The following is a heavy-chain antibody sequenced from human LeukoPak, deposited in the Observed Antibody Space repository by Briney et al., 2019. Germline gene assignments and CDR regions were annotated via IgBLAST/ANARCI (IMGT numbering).Heavy chain of an antibody. CDR2: IWYDGSNK. Sequence: QAGGSLRLSCAASGFTFSSYAMHWVRQAPGXGLEWVAVIWYDGSNKYYADSVKGRFTISRDNSKNTLYLQMNSLRAEDTAVYYCARENYGGYYWGQGTLVTVSS. D-gene: IGHD4-17*01. CDR1: GFTFSSYA. J-gene: IGHJ4*02. V-gene: IGHV3-33*08. CDR3: ARENYGGYY.